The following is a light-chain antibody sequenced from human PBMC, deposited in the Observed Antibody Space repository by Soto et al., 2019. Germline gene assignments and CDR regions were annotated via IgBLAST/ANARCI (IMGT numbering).Light chain of an antibody. CDR3: SSYTTSSSYV. J-gene: IGLJ1*01. CDR2: DVT. Sequence: ALTQPASVSGSPGQSITNSCTGTSSDVGGYTYVSWYQQHPGKASKLMIYDVTSRPSGVSYRFSGSKSGNTASLTISGLQAEDEADYYCSSYTTSSSYVFGTGTKVTVL. V-gene: IGLV2-14*01. CDR1: SSDVGGYTY.